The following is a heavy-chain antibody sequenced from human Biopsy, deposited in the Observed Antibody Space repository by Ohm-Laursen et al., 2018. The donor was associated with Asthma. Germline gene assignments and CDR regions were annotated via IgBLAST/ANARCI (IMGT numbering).Heavy chain of an antibody. V-gene: IGHV3-7*01. CDR2: IKHDGTEK. J-gene: IGHJ1*01. Sequence: SLRLSRAASGFTFGDYWMSWVRQVPGKGLEWVANIKHDGTEKNHVDSLKGRFTISRDSAKNSLYLQMNSLRAEDTAVYYCARTFHFWSPYHAEHYQLWGQGTLVTVSS. CDR1: GFTFGDYW. D-gene: IGHD3-3*02. CDR3: ARTFHFWSPYHAEHYQL.